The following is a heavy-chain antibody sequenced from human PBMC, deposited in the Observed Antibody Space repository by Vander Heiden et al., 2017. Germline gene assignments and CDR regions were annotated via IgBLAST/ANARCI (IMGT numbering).Heavy chain of an antibody. V-gene: IGHV3-23*01. J-gene: IGHJ4*02. Sequence: GQLLESGGGLGQPGGSLRLSCEASGFMFSSYAMSWVRQAPGKGLEWVSGISSSGGNTYYADSVKGLFTISRDNSKNTLYLQMSSLRAEDTAVYYCAKDVVQWGATGFDYWGQGTLVTVSS. CDR3: AKDVVQWGATGFDY. CDR1: GFMFSSYA. CDR2: ISSSGGNT. D-gene: IGHD1-26*01.